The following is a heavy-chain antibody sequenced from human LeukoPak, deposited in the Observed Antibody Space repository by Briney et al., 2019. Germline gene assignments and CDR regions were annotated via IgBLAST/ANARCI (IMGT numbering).Heavy chain of an antibody. CDR2: ISGGGGST. CDR3: AKDWDYYDSSGYPYYFDY. D-gene: IGHD3-22*01. Sequence: GGSLRLSCAASGFTFRSHGMNWVRQAPGKGLEWVSTISGGGGSTYYADSVKGRFTISRDNSKNTLYLQMNSLRAEDTAVYYCAKDWDYYDSSGYPYYFDYWGQGTLVTVSS. CDR1: GFTFRSHG. V-gene: IGHV3-23*01. J-gene: IGHJ4*02.